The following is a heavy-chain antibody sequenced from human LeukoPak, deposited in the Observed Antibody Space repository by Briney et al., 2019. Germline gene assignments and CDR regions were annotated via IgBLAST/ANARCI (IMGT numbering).Heavy chain of an antibody. J-gene: IGHJ6*02. CDR2: ISYDGSNK. CDR1: GLSFSDSW. Sequence: HPGGSLRLSCVASGLSFSDSWMSWVRQAPGKGLEWVAVISYDGSNKYYADSVKGRFTISRDNSKNTLYLQMNSLRAEDTAVYYCASDLGRVVAPRSRDYYYGMDVWGQGTTVTVSS. D-gene: IGHD2-15*01. CDR3: ASDLGRVVAPRSRDYYYGMDV. V-gene: IGHV3-30*03.